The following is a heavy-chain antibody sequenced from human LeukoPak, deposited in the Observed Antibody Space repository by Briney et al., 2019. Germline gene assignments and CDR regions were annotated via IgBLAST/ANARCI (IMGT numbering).Heavy chain of an antibody. Sequence: SETLSLTCAVYGGSFSGYYWSWIRQPPGKGLEWIGEINHSGSTNYNPSLKSRVTISVDKSKNQFSLNLTSVTAADTAVYYCVRTNPWDLTYYFDYWGQGTLVTVSS. CDR1: GGSFSGYY. D-gene: IGHD1-14*01. CDR2: INHSGST. CDR3: VRTNPWDLTYYFDY. J-gene: IGHJ4*02. V-gene: IGHV4-34*01.